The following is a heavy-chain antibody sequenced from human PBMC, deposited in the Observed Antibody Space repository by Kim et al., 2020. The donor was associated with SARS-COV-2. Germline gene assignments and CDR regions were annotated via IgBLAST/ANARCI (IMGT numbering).Heavy chain of an antibody. Sequence: KSRVTISVDTSKNQFSLKLSSVTAADTAVYYCARDYYYDSSGYTAHFDYWGQGTLVTVSS. D-gene: IGHD3-22*01. CDR3: ARDYYYDSSGYTAHFDY. J-gene: IGHJ4*02. V-gene: IGHV4-34*01.